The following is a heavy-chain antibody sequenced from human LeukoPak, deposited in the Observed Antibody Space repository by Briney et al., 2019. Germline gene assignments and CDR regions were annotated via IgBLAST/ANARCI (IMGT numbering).Heavy chain of an antibody. CDR2: FSGSGGRT. CDR1: GFTFRSYA. J-gene: IGHJ4*02. D-gene: IGHD6-25*01. V-gene: IGHV3-23*01. CDR3: AKDLRGYVREYRYFYY. Sequence: GGSLRLSCAASGFTFRSYAMSWVRQAPGKGLEWVSAFSGSGGRTYYTDSVKGRFTLSRDTSKNTLYLQMNRQRAEDTAVSLCAKDLRGYVREYRYFYYWGQGTLVTVSS.